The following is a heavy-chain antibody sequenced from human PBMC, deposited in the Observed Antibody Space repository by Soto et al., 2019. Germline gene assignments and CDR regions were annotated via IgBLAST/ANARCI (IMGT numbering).Heavy chain of an antibody. V-gene: IGHV2-5*02. CDR2: IYWDDDK. D-gene: IGHD3-3*01. J-gene: IGHJ5*02. CDR3: AHSLWHGYKAWFDP. Sequence: QITLKESGPTRVKPTQTLTLTCTFSGFSLSTSGVGVGWIRQPPGKALEWLALIYWDDDKRYNPSLKTRLTITKDTSKSQVVLTMTIMDPVDTATYYCAHSLWHGYKAWFDPWGQGTLVTVSS. CDR1: GFSLSTSGVG.